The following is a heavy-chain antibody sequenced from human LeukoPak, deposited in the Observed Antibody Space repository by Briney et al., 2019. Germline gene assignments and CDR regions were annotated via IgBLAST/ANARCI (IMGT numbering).Heavy chain of an antibody. Sequence: SETLSLTCAVSGGSISGYYWSWIRQPPGKGLEWIGYIYCSGSTNYNPSLKSRLTISVDTSKNQFSLNLNSVTAADTAVYYCARLRGNYFPDYWGQGTLVTVSS. J-gene: IGHJ4*02. CDR2: IYCSGST. V-gene: IGHV4-59*01. D-gene: IGHD4-11*01. CDR3: ARLRGNYFPDY. CDR1: GGSISGYY.